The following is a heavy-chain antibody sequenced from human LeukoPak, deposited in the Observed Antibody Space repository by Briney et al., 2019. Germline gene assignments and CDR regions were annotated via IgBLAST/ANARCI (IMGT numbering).Heavy chain of an antibody. CDR3: ASGDCTNGVCYTAGGYDY. J-gene: IGHJ4*02. D-gene: IGHD2-8*01. V-gene: IGHV1-18*01. CDR2: ISAYNGNT. CDR1: GYTFTSYG. Sequence: ASVKVSCKASGYTFTSYGISWVRQAPRQGPEWMGWISAYNGNTNYAQKLQGRVTMTTDTSTSTAYMELRSLRSDDTAVYYCASGDCTNGVCYTAGGYDYWGQGTLVTVSS.